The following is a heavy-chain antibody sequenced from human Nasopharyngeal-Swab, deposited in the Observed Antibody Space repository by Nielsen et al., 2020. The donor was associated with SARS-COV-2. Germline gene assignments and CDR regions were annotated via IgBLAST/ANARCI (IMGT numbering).Heavy chain of an antibody. CDR1: GGSISSGSYY. V-gene: IGHV4-61*02. J-gene: IGHJ2*01. CDR2: IYTSGST. D-gene: IGHD3-22*01. CDR3: AREGGDYYDSNWYFDL. Sequence: LRLSCTVSGGSISSGSYYWSWIRQPAGKGLEWIGRIYTSGSTNYNPSLKSRVTISVDTSKNQFSLKLGSVTAADTAVYYCAREGGDYYDSNWYFDLWGRGTLVTVSS.